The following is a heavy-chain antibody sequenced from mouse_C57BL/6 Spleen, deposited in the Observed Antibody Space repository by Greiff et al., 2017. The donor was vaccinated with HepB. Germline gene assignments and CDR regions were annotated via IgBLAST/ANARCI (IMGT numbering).Heavy chain of an antibody. CDR1: GFTFNDYQ. J-gene: IGHJ3*01. CDR3: VKAVASVRSYTWFAY. V-gene: IGHV7-4*01. CDR2: IRNKANGYTT. Sequence: EVMLVESGGGLVQPGASLRLSCAASGFTFNDYQMSWVRQAPGKAPEWLALIRNKANGYTTEYTASVKGRFTISRDNAQNILYLQMNTLRAEDSATYYCVKAVASVRSYTWFAYWGQGTLVTVSA. D-gene: IGHD1-1*01.